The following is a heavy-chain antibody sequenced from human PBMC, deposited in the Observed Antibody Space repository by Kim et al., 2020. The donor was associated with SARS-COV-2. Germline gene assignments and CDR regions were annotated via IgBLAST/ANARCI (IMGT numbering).Heavy chain of an antibody. CDR3: ARDPTPAAFFPWFDT. D-gene: IGHD2-2*01. V-gene: IGHV3-30*04. Sequence: GGSLRLSCAASGFTFSSYAMHWVRQAPGKGLEWVAVISYDGSNKYYADSVKGRFTISRDNSKNTLYLQMNSLRAEDTAVYYCARDPTPAAFFPWFDTWGQGTLVTVSS. J-gene: IGHJ5*02. CDR2: ISYDGSNK. CDR1: GFTFSSYA.